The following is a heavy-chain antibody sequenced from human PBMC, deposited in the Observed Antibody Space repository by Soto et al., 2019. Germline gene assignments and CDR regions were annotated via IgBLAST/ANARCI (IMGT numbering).Heavy chain of an antibody. CDR1: GGTFSSYT. D-gene: IGHD3-3*01. V-gene: IGHV1-69*04. CDR2: IIPILGIA. J-gene: IGHJ4*02. CDR3: ARDVTTPYDFWSGYKG. Sequence: SVKVSCKASGGTFSSYTISWVRQAPGQGLEWMGRIIPILGIANYAQKFQGRVTITADKSTSTAYMELSSLRSEDTALFYCARDVTTPYDFWSGYKGWGQGTLVTVSS.